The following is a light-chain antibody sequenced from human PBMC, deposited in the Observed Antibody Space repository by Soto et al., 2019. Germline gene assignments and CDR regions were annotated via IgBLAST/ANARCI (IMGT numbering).Light chain of an antibody. CDR1: SSDVGGYNF. CDR3: SSYTTSSTLV. CDR2: EVS. V-gene: IGLV2-14*03. J-gene: IGLJ1*01. Sequence: QSVLTHPASVFGSPGQSITISCTGTSSDVGGYNFVSWYQQHPGKAPKLMIYEVSSRPSGVSNRFSGSKSGNTASLTISGLQPEDEADHYCSSYTTSSTLVFGDGTKVSV.